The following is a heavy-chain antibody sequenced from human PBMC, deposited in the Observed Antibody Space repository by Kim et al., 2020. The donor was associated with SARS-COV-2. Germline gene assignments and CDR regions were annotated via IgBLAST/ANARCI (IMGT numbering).Heavy chain of an antibody. CDR2: ISGSGGST. V-gene: IGHV3-23*01. J-gene: IGHJ4*02. CDR3: AKGRETYSSSYNDY. CDR1: GFTFSSYA. Sequence: GGSLRLSCAASGFTFSSYAMSWVRQAPGKGLEWVSAISGSGGSTYYADSVKGRFTISRDNSKNALYLQMNSLRAEDTTVYYCAKGRETYSSSYNDYWGQGTLVTVSS. D-gene: IGHD6-13*01.